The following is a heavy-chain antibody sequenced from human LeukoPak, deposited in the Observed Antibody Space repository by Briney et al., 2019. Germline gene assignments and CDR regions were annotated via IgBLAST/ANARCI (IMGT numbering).Heavy chain of an antibody. J-gene: IGHJ4*02. CDR3: AKDTRDILTGYYDTAFDY. D-gene: IGHD3-9*01. CDR2: LSWNSGNI. V-gene: IGHV3-9*01. Sequence: PGGSLRLSCAASGFTFDDYAMHWVRQAPGKGLEGVSGLSWNSGNIGYVDSVKGRFTISRDNAKNSLYLQMNSLRAEDTAFYYCAKDTRDILTGYYDTAFDYWGQGTLVTVSS. CDR1: GFTFDDYA.